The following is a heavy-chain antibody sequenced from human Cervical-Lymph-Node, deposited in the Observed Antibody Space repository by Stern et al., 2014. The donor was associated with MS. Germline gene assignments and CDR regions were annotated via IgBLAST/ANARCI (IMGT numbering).Heavy chain of an antibody. CDR1: GGTFSSYS. Sequence: QVQLVQSGAEVKKPGSSVRVSCKASGGTFSSYSIGWVRQAPGQGLEWMGGIIPVVGTANYAQTFQGKVTIAAADSKTPAYLKGGGLRSEDTAVYYCASSGGELTPEAVWGQGTPVTVFS. CDR3: ASSGGELTPEAV. CDR2: IIPVVGTA. D-gene: IGHD3-10*01. J-gene: IGHJ6*02. V-gene: IGHV1-69*01.